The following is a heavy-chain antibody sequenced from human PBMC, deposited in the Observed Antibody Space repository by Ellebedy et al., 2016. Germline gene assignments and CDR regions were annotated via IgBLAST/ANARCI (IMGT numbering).Heavy chain of an antibody. CDR2: IYYSGST. Sequence: SETLSLTCTVSGGSISSSSYYWGWIRQPPGKGLEWIGSIYYSGSTYYNPSLKSRVTISVDTSKNQFSLKLSSVTAADTAVYYCARAKGDGYNYEGFDYWGQGTLVTVSS. CDR3: ARAKGDGYNYEGFDY. J-gene: IGHJ4*02. D-gene: IGHD5-24*01. CDR1: GGSISSSSYY. V-gene: IGHV4-39*07.